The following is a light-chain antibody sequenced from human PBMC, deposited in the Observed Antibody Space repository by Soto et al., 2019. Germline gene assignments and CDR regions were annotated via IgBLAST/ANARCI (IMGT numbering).Light chain of an antibody. V-gene: IGKV1-33*01. CDR2: DAS. CDR1: QNINNY. J-gene: IGKJ5*01. CDR3: QQYENLPT. Sequence: DIQTTRSPSTVSGYVRSRVTTTCQASQNINNYLNWYQQKPGRAPKLLIYDASNLEAGVPSRFRGSGSGTDFTFTISRLQPEDIATYYCQQYENLPTFGQGTRLEIK.